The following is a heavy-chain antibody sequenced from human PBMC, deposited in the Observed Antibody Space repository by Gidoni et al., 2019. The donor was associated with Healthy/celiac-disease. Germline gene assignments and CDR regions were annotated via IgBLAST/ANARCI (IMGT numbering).Heavy chain of an antibody. CDR3: ASRGYFTGFDP. V-gene: IGHV4-30-2*01. CDR2: IYHSGST. Sequence: QLQLQESGSGLVKPSQTLSLTCAVSGGSISSGGYSGSWIRQPQGKGLEWIGYIYHSGSTYYNPSLKSRVTISVDRSKNQFSLKLSSVTAADTAVYYCASRGYFTGFDPWGQGTLVTVSS. D-gene: IGHD3-22*01. J-gene: IGHJ5*02. CDR1: GGSISSGGYS.